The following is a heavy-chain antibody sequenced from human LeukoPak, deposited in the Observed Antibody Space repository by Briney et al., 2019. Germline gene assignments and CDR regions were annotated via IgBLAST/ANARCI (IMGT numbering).Heavy chain of an antibody. J-gene: IGHJ4*02. CDR1: GFSFSSYA. CDR2: ISGSGGST. Sequence: GGSLRLSCAASGFSFSSYAMSWVRQAPGKGLEWVSAISGSGGSTYYADSVKGRFTISRDNSKNTLYLQMNSLRAEDTAVYYCAGDREAGTTAPDYWGQGTLVTVSS. D-gene: IGHD6-19*01. V-gene: IGHV3-23*01. CDR3: AGDREAGTTAPDY.